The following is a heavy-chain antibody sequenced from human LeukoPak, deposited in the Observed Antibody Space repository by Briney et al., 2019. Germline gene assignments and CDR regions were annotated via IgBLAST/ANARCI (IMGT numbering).Heavy chain of an antibody. J-gene: IGHJ6*03. Sequence: SETLSLTCDVSGFSISNGYFWAWIRQSPGKGLEWIGSIYHSGMTYYNPSLKSQFSIEVDTSKNQFSLMMRSATAADTAVYFCARAGPVKWNYYYMDVWGKGTTVTVSS. V-gene: IGHV4-38-2*01. CDR1: GFSISNGYF. CDR3: ARAGPVKWNYYYMDV. D-gene: IGHD1-26*01. CDR2: IYHSGMT.